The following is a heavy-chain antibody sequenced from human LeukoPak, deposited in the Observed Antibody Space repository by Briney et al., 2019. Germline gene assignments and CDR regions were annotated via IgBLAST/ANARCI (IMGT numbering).Heavy chain of an antibody. CDR2: IRSNTYGGTT. CDR3: AKDLFYDSSGWAFDI. V-gene: IGHV3-49*03. Sequence: GGSLRLSCTASGFTFGDYTMSWFRQAPGKGLEWVGFIRSNTYGGTTEDAASVKGRFTISRDDSKSIAYLQMNSLRAEDTAVYYCAKDLFYDSSGWAFDIWGRGTMVTVSS. CDR1: GFTFGDYT. D-gene: IGHD3-22*01. J-gene: IGHJ3*02.